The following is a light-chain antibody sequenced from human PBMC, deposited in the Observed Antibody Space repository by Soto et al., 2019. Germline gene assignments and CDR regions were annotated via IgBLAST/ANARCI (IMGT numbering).Light chain of an antibody. V-gene: IGLV2-14*01. CDR1: SSDVGGYNF. CDR3: SSYTIISTYV. CDR2: DVT. J-gene: IGLJ1*01. Sequence: QSVLTQPASVSGSPGQSITISCTGTSSDVGGYNFVSWYQQHPDKAPKLMIYDVTNRPSGVSNRLSGSKSGNTASLTISGLQAEDEADYYCSSYTIISTYVFGTGTKLTVL.